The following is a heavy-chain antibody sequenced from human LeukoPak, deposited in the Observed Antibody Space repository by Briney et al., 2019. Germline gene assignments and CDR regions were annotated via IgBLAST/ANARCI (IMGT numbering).Heavy chain of an antibody. CDR1: GYSFTSYW. J-gene: IGHJ3*02. D-gene: IGHD3-10*01. CDR3: ARPRTYYYGSGSPDAFDI. V-gene: IGHV5-51*01. CDR2: IYPGDSDT. Sequence: GESLKISCKGSGYSFTSYWIGWVRQMPGKGLEWMGIIYPGDSDTRYSPSFQGQVTISADKSISTAYLPWSSLKASDTAMYYCARPRTYYYGSGSPDAFDIWGQGTMVTVSS.